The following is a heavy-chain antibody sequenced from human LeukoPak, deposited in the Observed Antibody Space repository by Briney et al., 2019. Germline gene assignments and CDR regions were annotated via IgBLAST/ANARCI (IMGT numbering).Heavy chain of an antibody. CDR3: ARPVLPWGYFDY. CDR1: GFTFSDYY. D-gene: IGHD3-10*01. CDR2: ISSSGRTM. Sequence: PGGSLRLSCAASGFTFSDYYMSWIRQSPGKGLEWVSYISSSGRTMYYGDSVKGRCTISRDNAKNSLYLQMNSLRAEDTAVYYCARPVLPWGYFDYWGQGTLVTVSS. V-gene: IGHV3-11*04. J-gene: IGHJ4*02.